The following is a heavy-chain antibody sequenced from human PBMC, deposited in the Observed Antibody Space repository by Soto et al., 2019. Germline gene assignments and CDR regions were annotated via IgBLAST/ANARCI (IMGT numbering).Heavy chain of an antibody. CDR2: ITEDGSGT. V-gene: IGHV3-74*01. J-gene: IGHJ4*02. CDR3: VRGTNGWRGMDY. CDR1: GFTFSSYP. D-gene: IGHD2-8*01. Sequence: XGSLRLSCATSGFTFSSYPIHWVRQAPGKGPVWVSRITEDGSGTTYADSVKGRFTVTRDNAKNTMYLQMSGLGAEDTAVYHCVRGTNGWRGMDYSGQGTLVTVSS.